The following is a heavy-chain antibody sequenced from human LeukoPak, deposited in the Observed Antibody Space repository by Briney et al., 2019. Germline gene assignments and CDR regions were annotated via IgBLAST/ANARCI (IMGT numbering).Heavy chain of an antibody. CDR1: GFTFSGTD. Sequence: GGSLRLPCAASGFTFSGTDMHWVRQATGSGLEWVSAIGTVDDTYYSDSVKGRFTISRENAKNSLYLQMNSLRAGDTAVYYCARDRTGQQLISRKDYYYMDVWGKGTTVTISS. J-gene: IGHJ6*03. D-gene: IGHD6-13*01. CDR2: IGTVDDT. CDR3: ARDRTGQQLISRKDYYYMDV. V-gene: IGHV3-13*01.